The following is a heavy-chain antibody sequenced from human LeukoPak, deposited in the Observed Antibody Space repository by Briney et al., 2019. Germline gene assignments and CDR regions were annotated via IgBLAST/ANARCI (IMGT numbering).Heavy chain of an antibody. Sequence: PSETLSLICTVSGGSISSYYWIWIRPPPGKGLEGMGYMYYSGSTNYNPSLKSRVNISVDTSKNQFSLKLSSVTAADTAVYYCAREMAAATKTLFDYWGQGTLVTVSS. D-gene: IGHD5-24*01. CDR3: AREMAAATKTLFDY. J-gene: IGHJ4*02. CDR2: MYYSGST. V-gene: IGHV4-59*08. CDR1: GGSISSYY.